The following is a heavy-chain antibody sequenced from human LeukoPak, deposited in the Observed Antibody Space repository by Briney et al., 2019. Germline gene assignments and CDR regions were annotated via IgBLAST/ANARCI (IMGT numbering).Heavy chain of an antibody. J-gene: IGHJ5*02. CDR3: ARVSPGGNSDH. CDR1: GGSISSYY. CDR2: IYSSGST. Sequence: PPETLSLTCTVSGGSISSYYWSWIRQPAGKGLEWIGRIYSSGSTNYNPSLKSRVTMSVDMSRNQFSLKLSSVTAADTAVYYCARVSPGGNSDHLGQGTLVTVSS. V-gene: IGHV4-4*07. D-gene: IGHD4-23*01.